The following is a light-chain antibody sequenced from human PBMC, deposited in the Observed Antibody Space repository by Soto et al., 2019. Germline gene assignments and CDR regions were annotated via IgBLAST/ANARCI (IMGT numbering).Light chain of an antibody. CDR3: QHYGSSPLT. V-gene: IGKV3-20*01. CDR2: GAS. Sequence: EIVLTQSPGTLSLSPGERVTLSCTASESIRNSYVAWYQQKPGQAPRLLLYGASSRATGIPDRFSGGGYGTDFTLTINRLAPEDFGVYYCQHYGSSPLTFGGGTKVVIK. J-gene: IGKJ4*01. CDR1: ESIRNSY.